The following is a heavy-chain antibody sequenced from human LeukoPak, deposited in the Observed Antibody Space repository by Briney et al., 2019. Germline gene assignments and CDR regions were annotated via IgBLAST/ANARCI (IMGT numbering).Heavy chain of an antibody. Sequence: PGGSLRLSCAASGFTFSSYGMHWVRQAPGKGLKWVAVISYDGSNKYYADSVKGRFTISRDNSKNTLYLQMDSLRAEDTAVYYCAKGGDSSGRSRYFDYWGQGTLVTVSS. CDR1: GFTFSSYG. J-gene: IGHJ4*02. V-gene: IGHV3-30*18. D-gene: IGHD6-19*01. CDR2: ISYDGSNK. CDR3: AKGGDSSGRSRYFDY.